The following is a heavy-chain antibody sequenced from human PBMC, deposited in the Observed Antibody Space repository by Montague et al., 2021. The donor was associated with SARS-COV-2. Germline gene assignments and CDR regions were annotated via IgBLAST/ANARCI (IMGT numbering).Heavy chain of an antibody. CDR1: GGSVSSSSYY. V-gene: IGHV4-39*01. D-gene: IGHD2-15*01. CDR2: IYYSGST. J-gene: IGHJ4*02. Sequence: SETLSLTCTVSGGSVSSSSYYWGWIRQPPGKGLEWIGSIYYSGSTYYNPSLKSRVTISVDTSKNQFSLKLSSVTAADAAVYYCASAPSVVVVAADYYFDYWGQGTLVTVSS. CDR3: ASAPSVVVVAADYYFDY.